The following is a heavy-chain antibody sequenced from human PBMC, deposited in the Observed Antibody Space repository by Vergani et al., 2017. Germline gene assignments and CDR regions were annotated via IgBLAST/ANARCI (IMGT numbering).Heavy chain of an antibody. CDR3: ATGIAAAGAFDY. Sequence: QMQLVQSGPEVKKPGTSVKVSCKASGFTFTSSAVQWVRQARGQRLEWIGWIVVGSGHTNYAQKFQGRVTFTADKSTSTAYMELSSLRAEDTAVYYCATGIAAAGAFDYWGQGTLVTVSS. D-gene: IGHD6-13*01. J-gene: IGHJ4*02. V-gene: IGHV1-58*01. CDR2: IVVGSGHT. CDR1: GFTFTSSA.